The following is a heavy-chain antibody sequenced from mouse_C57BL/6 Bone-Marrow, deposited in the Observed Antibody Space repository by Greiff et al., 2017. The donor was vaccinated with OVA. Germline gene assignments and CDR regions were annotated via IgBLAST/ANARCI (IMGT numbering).Heavy chain of an antibody. CDR3: ARDYYGSPFAY. CDR2: IYPGSGNT. Sequence: QVQLKESGAELVRPGASVKLSCKASGYTFTDYYINWVKQRPGQGLEWIARIYPGSGNTYYNEKFKGKATLTAEKSSSTAYMQLSSLTSEDSAVYFCARDYYGSPFAYWGQGTLVTVSA. V-gene: IGHV1-76*01. J-gene: IGHJ3*01. CDR1: GYTFTDYY. D-gene: IGHD1-1*01.